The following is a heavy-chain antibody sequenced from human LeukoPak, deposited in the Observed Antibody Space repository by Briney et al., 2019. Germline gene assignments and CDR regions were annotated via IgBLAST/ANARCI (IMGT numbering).Heavy chain of an antibody. D-gene: IGHD6-19*01. CDR1: GFTFDDYA. CDR3: AKDVSSGWYYFDY. V-gene: IGHV3-9*01. CDR2: ISWNSGSI. J-gene: IGHJ4*02. Sequence: GGSLRLSCAASGFTFDDYAMHWVRQAPGKGLEWASGISWNSGSIGYADSVKGRFTISRDNAKNSLYLQMNSLRAEDTALYYCAKDVSSGWYYFDYWGQGTLVTVSS.